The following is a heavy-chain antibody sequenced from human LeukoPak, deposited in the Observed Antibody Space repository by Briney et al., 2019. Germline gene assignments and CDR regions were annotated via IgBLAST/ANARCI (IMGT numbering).Heavy chain of an antibody. Sequence: SQTLSLTCTVSGGSISSGGYYWSWIRQHPGKGLEWIGYIYYSGSTYYNPSLKSRVTMSVDTSKNQFSLKLSSVTAADTAVYYCARVPGPNYYYYYGMDVWGKGTTVTVSS. J-gene: IGHJ6*04. CDR2: IYYSGST. CDR1: GGSISSGGYY. CDR3: ARVPGPNYYYYYGMDV. V-gene: IGHV4-31*03.